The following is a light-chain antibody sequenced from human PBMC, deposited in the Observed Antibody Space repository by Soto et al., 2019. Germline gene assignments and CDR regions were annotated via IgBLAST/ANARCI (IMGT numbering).Light chain of an antibody. CDR2: DAS. Sequence: EIVLTQSPATLSLSPGERATLSCRASQSVSSYLAWYQQKPGQAPRLRIYDASNRATGIPARFSGSGSGTDFTLTISSLEPEDCAVYYCQQRSNWPPGLTFGGGTKVEIK. CDR3: QQRSNWPPGLT. V-gene: IGKV3-11*01. J-gene: IGKJ4*01. CDR1: QSVSSY.